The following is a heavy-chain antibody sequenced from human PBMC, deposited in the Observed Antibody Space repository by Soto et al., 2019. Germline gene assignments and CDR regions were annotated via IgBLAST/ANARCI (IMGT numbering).Heavy chain of an antibody. CDR2: ISGSGGST. J-gene: IGHJ4*02. V-gene: IGHV3-23*01. D-gene: IGHD6-19*01. Sequence: PWWSLRLSCSASVFTCSSYAMSWFRQAPGKGLEWVSAISGSGGSTYYADSVKGRFTISRDNSKNTLYLQMNSLRAEDTAVYYCAKVGSGWSLGYWGQGTLVTVSS. CDR3: AKVGSGWSLGY. CDR1: VFTCSSYA.